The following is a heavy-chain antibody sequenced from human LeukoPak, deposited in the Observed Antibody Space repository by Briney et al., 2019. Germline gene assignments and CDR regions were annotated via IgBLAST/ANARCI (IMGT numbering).Heavy chain of an antibody. D-gene: IGHD2-8*01. J-gene: IGHJ6*03. CDR3: ARDNGVFPGFYYYYMDV. CDR1: GFTFSSYE. V-gene: IGHV3-48*03. Sequence: GGSLRLSCAASGFTFSSYEMNWFRQAPGKGLEWVSYISSSGSTIYYADSVKGRFTISRDNAKNSLYLQMNSLRAEDTAVYYCARDNGVFPGFYYYYMDVWGKGTTVTVSS. CDR2: ISSSGSTI.